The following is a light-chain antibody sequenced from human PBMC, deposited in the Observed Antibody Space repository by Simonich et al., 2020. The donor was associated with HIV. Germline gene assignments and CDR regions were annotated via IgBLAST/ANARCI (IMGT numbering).Light chain of an antibody. J-gene: IGLJ1*01. Sequence: QSALTQPRSVSGSPGQSVTISCTGTTSNVGSYKYVYWYQKHTGKAPKPMICDVNQRPSGVPDRFSGSKSGNTASLTISGLQAEDEADYYCSSYTDSSIPFYVFGTGTKVTVL. V-gene: IGLV2-11*01. CDR3: SSYTDSSIPFYV. CDR1: TSNVGSYKY. CDR2: DVN.